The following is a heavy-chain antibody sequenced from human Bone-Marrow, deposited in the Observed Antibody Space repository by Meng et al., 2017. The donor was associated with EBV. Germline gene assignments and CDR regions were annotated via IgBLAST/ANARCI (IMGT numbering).Heavy chain of an antibody. D-gene: IGHD5-12*01. V-gene: IGHV4-34*01. CDR1: GGSFSGYY. CDR3: ARGSGYDARY. Sequence: QVQLQQWGAGLLKPSETLSLTCAVYGGSFSGYYWSWIRQPPGQGLEWIGEINHSGSTNYNPSLKSRVTISVDTSKNQFSLKLSSVTAADTAVYYCARGSGYDARYWGQGTLVTVSS. J-gene: IGHJ4*02. CDR2: INHSGST.